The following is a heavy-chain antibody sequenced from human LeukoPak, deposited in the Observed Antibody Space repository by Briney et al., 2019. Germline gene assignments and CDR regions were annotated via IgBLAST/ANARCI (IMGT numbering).Heavy chain of an antibody. D-gene: IGHD2-21*01. V-gene: IGHV5-51*01. J-gene: IGHJ3*02. CDR3: ARQEIRAYRAFDI. CDR2: IYPGDSDT. CDR1: GYRFTNYW. Sequence: GESLKISCKGSGYRFTNYWIGWVRQMPGKGLEWMGIIYPGDSDTRYSPSFQGQVTISADKSITTAYLQWSSLKASDTAMYYCARQEIRAYRAFDIWGQGTMVTVSS.